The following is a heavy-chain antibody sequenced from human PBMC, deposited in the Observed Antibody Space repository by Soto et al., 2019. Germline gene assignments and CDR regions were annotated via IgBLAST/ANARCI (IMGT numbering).Heavy chain of an antibody. Sequence: QVQLVQSGAEVKKPGSSVKVSCKASGDTDTNYVISWVRQAPGQGLEWMGGIFPKFGTTYSAQKLQNRLTITADESTSTVYMQLSSLRLDDTAVYYCEAEMTFGKLSVVWGQGTTVTVSS. CDR1: GDTDTNYV. J-gene: IGHJ6*02. CDR2: IFPKFGTT. V-gene: IGHV1-69*01. CDR3: EAEMTFGKLSVV. D-gene: IGHD3-16*02.